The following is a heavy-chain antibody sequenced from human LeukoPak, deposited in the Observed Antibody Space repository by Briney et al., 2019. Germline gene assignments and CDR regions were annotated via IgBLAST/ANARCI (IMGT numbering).Heavy chain of an antibody. D-gene: IGHD2-15*01. CDR2: IYYSGST. Sequence: PSETLSLTCTVSGGSISSSSYYWGWIRQPPGKGLEWIGSIYYSGSTYYNPSLKSRVTISVDTSKNQFSLKLSSVTAADTAVYYCATNPVIFVVVIAANDGNWFDPWGQGTLVTVSS. J-gene: IGHJ5*02. CDR3: ATNPVIFVVVIAANDGNWFDP. V-gene: IGHV4-39*01. CDR1: GGSISSSSYY.